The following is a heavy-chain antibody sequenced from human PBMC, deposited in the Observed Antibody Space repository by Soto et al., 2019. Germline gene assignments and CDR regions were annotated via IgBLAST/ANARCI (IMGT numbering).Heavy chain of an antibody. CDR2: VSSSGGTT. Sequence: GGSLRLSCAASGFTFSTYAMSWVRQAPGKGLEWVSAVSSSGGTTYYADSVKGRFTISRDNSKNTLDLQMSSLRAEDTAVYYCAKRGSSGFDIWGQGTMVTVSS. V-gene: IGHV3-23*01. D-gene: IGHD3-3*01. J-gene: IGHJ3*02. CDR3: AKRGSSGFDI. CDR1: GFTFSTYA.